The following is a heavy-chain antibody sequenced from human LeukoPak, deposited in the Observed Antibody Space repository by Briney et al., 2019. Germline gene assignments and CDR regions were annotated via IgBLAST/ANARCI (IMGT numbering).Heavy chain of an antibody. Sequence: PGGSLRLSCAVSGFTFSGYNMNWVRQAPGKGLEWIAYISSTSVIYYADSLKGRFTISRDHAKNSLYLQMSSLRVGDTAVYYCAREGDGGNSGFAYWGQGTLVTVSS. V-gene: IGHV3-48*01. CDR2: ISSTSVI. J-gene: IGHJ4*02. CDR3: AREGDGGNSGFAY. CDR1: GFTFSGYN. D-gene: IGHD4-23*01.